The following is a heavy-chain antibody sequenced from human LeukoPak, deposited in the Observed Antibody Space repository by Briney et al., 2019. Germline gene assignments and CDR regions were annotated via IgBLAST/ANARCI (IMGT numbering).Heavy chain of an antibody. Sequence: PSETLSLTCTVSGASISSYYWSWIRQPPGKGLEWIGYIYYSGSTNYNPSLKSRVTISVDTSKNQFSLKLSSVTAADTAVYYCARGDDSSGYYIPIFDYWGQGTLVTVSS. V-gene: IGHV4-59*01. D-gene: IGHD3-22*01. CDR3: ARGDDSSGYYIPIFDY. CDR2: IYYSGST. J-gene: IGHJ4*02. CDR1: GASISSYY.